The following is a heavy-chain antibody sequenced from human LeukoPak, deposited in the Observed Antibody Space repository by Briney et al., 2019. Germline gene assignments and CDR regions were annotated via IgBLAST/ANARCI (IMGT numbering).Heavy chain of an antibody. Sequence: ASVKVSCKASGYTFTDYYMHWVRQAPGQGLEWMGWINPNSGGTNYAQKFQGRVTMTRNTSISTAYMELSSLRSEDTAVYYCARGVTSSGWYYWGQGTLVTVSS. CDR1: GYTFTDYY. CDR2: INPNSGGT. J-gene: IGHJ4*02. CDR3: ARGVTSSGWYY. D-gene: IGHD6-19*01. V-gene: IGHV1-2*02.